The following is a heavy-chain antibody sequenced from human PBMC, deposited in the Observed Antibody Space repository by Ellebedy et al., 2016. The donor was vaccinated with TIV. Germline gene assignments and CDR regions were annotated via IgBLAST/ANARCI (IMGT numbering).Heavy chain of an antibody. Sequence: MPSETLSLTCTVPGDSISSYYWSWIRQPPGKGLEWIGNIYYSGSTNYNPSLKSRVTISVDTSKNQFSLKLSSVTPADTAVYYCATSDDLYGMDVWGQGTTVTVSS. CDR2: IYYSGST. CDR3: ATSDDLYGMDV. D-gene: IGHD1-1*01. V-gene: IGHV4-59*01. CDR1: GDSISSYY. J-gene: IGHJ6*02.